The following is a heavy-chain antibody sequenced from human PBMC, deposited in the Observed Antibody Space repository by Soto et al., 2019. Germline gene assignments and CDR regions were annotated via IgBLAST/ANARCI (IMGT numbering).Heavy chain of an antibody. CDR1: GGTFSSYA. J-gene: IGHJ4*02. Sequence: ASVKVSCKASGGTFSSYAISWVRQAPGQGLEWMGGIIPIFGTANYAQKFQGRVTITADESTSTAYMELSSLRSEDTAVYYCARGAPTMVRGVIMDFDYWGQGTLVTVSS. CDR2: IIPIFGTA. CDR3: ARGAPTMVRGVIMDFDY. V-gene: IGHV1-69*13. D-gene: IGHD3-10*01.